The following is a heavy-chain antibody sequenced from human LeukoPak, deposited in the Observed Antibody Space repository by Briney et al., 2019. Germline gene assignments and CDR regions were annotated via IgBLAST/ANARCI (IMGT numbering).Heavy chain of an antibody. CDR1: GFTFSSYG. CDR2: ISYDGSNK. CDR3: AKESDPLSPGYSSSWLRLVSWCYMDV. V-gene: IGHV3-30*18. Sequence: GGSLRLSCAASGFTFSSYGMHWVRQAPGKGLEWVAFISYDGSNKYYADSVKGRFTISRDTSKHTLYLQMNSMRAEDTAVYYCAKESDPLSPGYSSSWLRLVSWCYMDVWGKGTTVTVSS. D-gene: IGHD6-13*01. J-gene: IGHJ6*03.